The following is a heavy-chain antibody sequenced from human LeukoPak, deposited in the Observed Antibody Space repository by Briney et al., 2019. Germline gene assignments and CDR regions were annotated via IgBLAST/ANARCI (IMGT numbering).Heavy chain of an antibody. CDR3: ARGVPAAMLGYYYYYMDV. V-gene: IGHV4-4*07. CDR1: GGSISSYY. CDR2: IYTSGST. Sequence: SETLSLTCTVSGGSISSYYWSWIRQPAGKGLEWLGRIYTSGSTNYNPSLKSRVTMSVDTSKNQFSLKLSSVTAADTAVYYCARGVPAAMLGYYYYYMDVWGKGTTVTVSS. J-gene: IGHJ6*03. D-gene: IGHD2-2*01.